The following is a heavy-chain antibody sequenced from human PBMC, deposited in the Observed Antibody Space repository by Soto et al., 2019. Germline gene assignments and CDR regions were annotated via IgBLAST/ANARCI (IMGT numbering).Heavy chain of an antibody. Sequence: QLHLVQSGAVVKKPGASVTVSCSASGYPVTAYYMHWVRQAPGRGLEWMGGINPATGAAKYTQTFRGRVTMPRDTSTGTVFMDLSGLTSEDTADFYCARGGGVGVAGSAAFDMWGQGTLVTVSS. CDR2: INPATGAA. CDR1: GYPVTAYY. CDR3: ARGGGVGVAGSAAFDM. D-gene: IGHD3-3*01. J-gene: IGHJ3*02. V-gene: IGHV1-2*02.